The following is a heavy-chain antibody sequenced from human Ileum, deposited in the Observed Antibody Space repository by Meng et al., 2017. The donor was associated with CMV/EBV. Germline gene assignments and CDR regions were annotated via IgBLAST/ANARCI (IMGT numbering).Heavy chain of an antibody. CDR2: ISYDGSNK. J-gene: IGHJ4*02. V-gene: IGHV3-30-3*01. CDR1: CFTFRSYA. Sequence: SCFTFRSYAMHWVRQAPSKGLEWVAVISYDGSNKYYADSVKGRFTISRDNSKHTLYLQINSLRAEDTAVYYCAREVEYQLLYNTFDYWGQGTLVTVSS. CDR3: AREVEYQLLYNTFDY. D-gene: IGHD2-2*02.